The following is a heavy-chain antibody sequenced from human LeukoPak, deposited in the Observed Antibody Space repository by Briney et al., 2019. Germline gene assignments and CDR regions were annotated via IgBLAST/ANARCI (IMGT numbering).Heavy chain of an antibody. CDR1: GFTFSTYA. V-gene: IGHV3-23*01. Sequence: PGGSLRLSCAASGFTFSTYAMSWVRQGPGKGLEWVASISGNGGSTYVADSVKGRFTISRDNSKNTLYLQMHSLRAEDTALYFCARGGRVIARLIASDWGQGTLVAVSS. J-gene: IGHJ4*02. D-gene: IGHD3-16*01. CDR3: ARGGRVIARLIASD. CDR2: ISGNGGST.